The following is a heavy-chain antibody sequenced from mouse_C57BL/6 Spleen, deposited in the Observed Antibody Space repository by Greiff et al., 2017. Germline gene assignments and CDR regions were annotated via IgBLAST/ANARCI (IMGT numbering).Heavy chain of an antibody. V-gene: IGHV1-59*01. D-gene: IGHD1-1*01. CDR2: IAPSDSYT. Sequence: QVQLQQPGAELVRPGTSVKLSCKASGYTFTSYWLHWVKQRPGQGLEWIGVIAPSDSYTNYNQKFKGQATLTVDTSSSTAYMQLSSLTSEDSAVYYCARKPPDYGRSYPSYFDYWGQGTTLTVSS. J-gene: IGHJ2*01. CDR3: ARKPPDYGRSYPSYFDY. CDR1: GYTFTSYW.